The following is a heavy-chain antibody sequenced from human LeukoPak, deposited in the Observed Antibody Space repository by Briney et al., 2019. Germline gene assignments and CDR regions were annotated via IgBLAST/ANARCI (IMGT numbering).Heavy chain of an antibody. CDR1: GFTFSSYA. D-gene: IGHD3-3*01. J-gene: IGHJ4*02. Sequence: LRLSCAASGFTFSSYAMSWIRQHPGKGLEWIGYIYYSGSTYYNPSLKSRVTISVDTSQNQFSLKLTSVTAADTAVYYCARVVTIFGVVTPYYSDYWGQGTLVTVSS. V-gene: IGHV4-31*02. CDR2: IYYSGST. CDR3: ARVVTIFGVVTPYYSDY.